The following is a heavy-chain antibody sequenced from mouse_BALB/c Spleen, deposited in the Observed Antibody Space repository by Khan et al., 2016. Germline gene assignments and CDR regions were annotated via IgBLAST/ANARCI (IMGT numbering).Heavy chain of an antibody. V-gene: IGHV3-5*02. J-gene: IGHJ2*01. CDR2: IYYSGII. Sequence: EVQLQESGPGLVKPSQSLSLTCTVTGYSITSDYAWNWIRQFPGNKLEWIGYIYYSGIITYNPSLTSRTTITRDTSKNQFFLDMNSLTAEATATYYCARYRYYYFDYWGQGTTLTVSS. CDR3: ARYRYYYFDY. D-gene: IGHD2-14*01. CDR1: GYSITSDYA.